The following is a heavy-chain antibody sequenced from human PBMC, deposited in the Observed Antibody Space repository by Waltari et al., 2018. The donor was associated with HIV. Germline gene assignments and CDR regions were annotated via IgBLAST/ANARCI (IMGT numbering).Heavy chain of an antibody. CDR3: ARVAYDISGYYLDY. Sequence: QVKLVNSGGGLVKPGGSLGLSGGGSGFTFSDHSMSWIRQAPGKGLEWVSYISSSGGTTYDADSVQGRFTISRNNADNSLFLQMDRLRAEDSALYYCARVAYDISGYYLDYWGQGSLVAVSS. CDR2: ISSSGGTT. J-gene: IGHJ4*02. V-gene: IGHV3-11*01. CDR1: GFTFSDHS. D-gene: IGHD3-22*01.